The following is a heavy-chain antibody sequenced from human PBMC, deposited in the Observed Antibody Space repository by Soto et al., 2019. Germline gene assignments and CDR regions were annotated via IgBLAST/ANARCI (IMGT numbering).Heavy chain of an antibody. V-gene: IGHV1-18*01. D-gene: IGHD6-19*01. J-gene: IGHJ6*02. CDR2: ISAYNGVT. CDR1: GYTFTSDG. CDR3: ARTSSSAFYFYGLAV. Sequence: QVQLVQSGTEVKMPGASVKVSCKASGYTFTSDGFSWVRQAPGQGLEWMGWISAYNGVTNYAQNFQDRLSMTTDTSTSTVYMELRSLRSDDTAVYYCARTSSSAFYFYGLAVWGHGTSVTVSS.